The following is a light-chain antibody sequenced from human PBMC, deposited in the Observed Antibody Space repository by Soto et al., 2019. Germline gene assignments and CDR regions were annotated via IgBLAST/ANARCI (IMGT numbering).Light chain of an antibody. CDR1: QSISSNY. CDR3: QQYHNSPRT. J-gene: IGKJ1*01. CDR2: GAS. Sequence: EIVLTQSPGTLSLSPGERATLSCRASQSISSNYLAWYQQKPGQAPRLLIYGASNRAAGIPDRCSGSGSETDFTLTISRLEPEDFAVYSCQQYHNSPRTFGQGTKVEV. V-gene: IGKV3-20*01.